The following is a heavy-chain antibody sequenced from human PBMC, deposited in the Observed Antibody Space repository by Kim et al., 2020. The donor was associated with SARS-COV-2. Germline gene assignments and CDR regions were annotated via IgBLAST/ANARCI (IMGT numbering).Heavy chain of an antibody. J-gene: IGHJ4*02. Sequence: LETLSLTCTVSGGSISSRTYYWGWIRQPPGKGLEWIGSIYYSGTICHNPSLKSRVTLSVDTSKNQFSLKLSSVTAADTAMYYCARMYYYGSGSSINMDQWGQGTLVTVSS. CDR1: GGSISSRTYY. CDR3: ARMYYYGSGSSINMDQ. V-gene: IGHV4-39*01. CDR2: IYYSGTI. D-gene: IGHD3-10*01.